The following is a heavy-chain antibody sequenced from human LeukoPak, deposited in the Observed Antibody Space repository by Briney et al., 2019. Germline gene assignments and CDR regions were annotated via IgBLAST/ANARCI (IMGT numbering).Heavy chain of an antibody. Sequence: SETLSLTCAVYGGTFRGYYWSWIRQPPGKGLEWIGEIHYTGATNYKPSLKSRVTKSGDPSKNQVSLRVSSVTAADTAVYYCARGVLGPYYFDLWGRGTLVTVSS. J-gene: IGHJ2*01. CDR3: ARGVLGPYYFDL. CDR1: GGTFRGYY. V-gene: IGHV4-34*01. CDR2: IHYTGAT. D-gene: IGHD7-27*01.